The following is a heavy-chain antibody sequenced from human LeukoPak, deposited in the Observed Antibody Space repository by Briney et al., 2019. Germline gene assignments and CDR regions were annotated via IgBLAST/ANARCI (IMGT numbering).Heavy chain of an antibody. CDR2: ISSSSSTI. CDR3: ARLNWNYESYMDV. J-gene: IGHJ6*03. V-gene: IGHV3-48*04. D-gene: IGHD1-7*01. CDR1: GFTFSSYS. Sequence: GGSLRLSGAGSGFTFSSYSMNWVRQAPGKGLEWVSYISSSSSTIYYADSVKGRFTISRDNAKNSLYLQMNSLRAEDTAVYYCARLNWNYESYMDVWGKGTTVTVSS.